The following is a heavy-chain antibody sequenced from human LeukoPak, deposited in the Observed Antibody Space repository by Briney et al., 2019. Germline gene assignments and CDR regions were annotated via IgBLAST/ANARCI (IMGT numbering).Heavy chain of an antibody. CDR1: DGSVSSGTYY. CDR2: IHYSGSS. J-gene: IGHJ4*02. V-gene: IGHV4-39*01. CDR3: VRHISANTGYFDS. Sequence: SETLSLTCTISDGSVSSGTYYWGWIRQSPGKGLEWIGSIHYSGSSCYNPSLKSRAAIFVDTSRDQVSMDLSYVTAADTALYYCVRHISANTGYFDSCGQGTLVTVSS.